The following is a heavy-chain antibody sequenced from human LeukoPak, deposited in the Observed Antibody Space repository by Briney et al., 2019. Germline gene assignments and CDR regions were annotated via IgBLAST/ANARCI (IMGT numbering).Heavy chain of an antibody. J-gene: IGHJ5*02. Sequence: GGSLRLSCAASGFTFSSYWMHWVRQAPGKGLERVSGINWNGGSTGYADSVKGRFTISRDNAKNSLYLQMNSLRAEDTALYYCASQSYARFDPWGQGTLVTVSS. D-gene: IGHD3-16*01. CDR1: GFTFSSYW. CDR2: INWNGGST. CDR3: ASQSYARFDP. V-gene: IGHV3-20*04.